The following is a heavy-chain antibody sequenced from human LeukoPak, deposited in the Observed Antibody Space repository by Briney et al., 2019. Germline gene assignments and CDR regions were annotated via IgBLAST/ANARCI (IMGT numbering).Heavy chain of an antibody. CDR3: ASRPYCSSTSCYNPNYGMDV. CDR2: INHSGST. V-gene: IGHV4-34*01. CDR1: GGSFSGYY. D-gene: IGHD2-2*02. J-gene: IGHJ6*02. Sequence: SETLSLTCAVYGGSFSGYYWSWIRQPPGKGLEWIGEINHSGSTNYNPSLKSRVTIPVDTSKNQFSLKLSSVTAADTAVYYCASRPYCSSTSCYNPNYGMDVWGQGTTVTVSS.